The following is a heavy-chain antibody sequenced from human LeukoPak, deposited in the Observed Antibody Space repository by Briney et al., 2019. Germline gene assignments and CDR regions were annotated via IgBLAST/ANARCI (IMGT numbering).Heavy chain of an antibody. V-gene: IGHV3-48*01. Sequence: GGSLRLSCAASGFTFSNHNMNWVRQAPGKGLEWISYISGRGEAIFYADSVQGRFTISRDNAKNSVYLQMNGLTAEATAVYYCARTYGRGSFDYGGQGTLVTVSS. D-gene: IGHD4-17*01. J-gene: IGHJ4*02. CDR3: ARTYGRGSFDY. CDR2: ISGRGEAI. CDR1: GFTFSNHN.